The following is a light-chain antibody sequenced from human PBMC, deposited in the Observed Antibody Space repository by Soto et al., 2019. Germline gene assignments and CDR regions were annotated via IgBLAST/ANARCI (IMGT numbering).Light chain of an antibody. Sequence: DIVMTQSPNSLTMFLGERATINCKSSQSVLYSSNNKNYLAWYQQKPGQPPKLLIYWASTRESGVPDRFSGSGSGTDFTLTISSLQAEDVAVYYCQQYYSNPWTFGQGTKVDIK. CDR3: QQYYSNPWT. CDR2: WAS. J-gene: IGKJ1*01. V-gene: IGKV4-1*01. CDR1: QSVLYSSNNKNY.